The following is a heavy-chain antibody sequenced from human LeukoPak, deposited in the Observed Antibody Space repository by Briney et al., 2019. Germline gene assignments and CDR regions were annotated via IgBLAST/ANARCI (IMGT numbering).Heavy chain of an antibody. CDR3: AKDNRRHYTSGPNPDSLH. D-gene: IGHD6-19*01. CDR1: GFTFSSYW. CDR2: IKQDGSEK. J-gene: IGHJ4*02. Sequence: PGGSLRLSWAASGFTFSSYWMSWVRQAPGKGLEWVANIKQDGSEKYYVDSAKGRFTISRDNAKNSLYLQMNSLRVEDTACYYCAKDNRRHYTSGPNPDSLHWGQGALVTVSS. V-gene: IGHV3-7*03.